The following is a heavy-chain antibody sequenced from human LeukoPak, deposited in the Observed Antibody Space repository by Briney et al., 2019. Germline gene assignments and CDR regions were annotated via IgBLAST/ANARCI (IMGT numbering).Heavy chain of an antibody. CDR2: IKSKTDGGTT. V-gene: IGHV3-15*01. J-gene: IGHJ4*02. CDR3: TTIIAVAGFDY. CDR1: GGSISSYY. D-gene: IGHD6-19*01. Sequence: ETLSLTCTVSGGSISSYYWSWVRQAPGKGLEWVGRIKSKTDGGTTDYAAPVKGRFTISRDDSKNTLYLQMNSLKTEDTAVYYCTTIIAVAGFDYWGQGTLVTVSS.